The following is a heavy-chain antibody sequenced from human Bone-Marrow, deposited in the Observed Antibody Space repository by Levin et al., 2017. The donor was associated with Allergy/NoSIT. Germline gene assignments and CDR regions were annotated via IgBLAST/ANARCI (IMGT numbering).Heavy chain of an antibody. CDR2: ISGSGGST. D-gene: IGHD4-17*01. CDR1: GFTFSTYV. J-gene: IGHJ4*02. CDR3: AKEKMTTTSFDY. Sequence: GGSLRLSCAVSGFTFSTYVMSWVRQAPGKGLEWVSAISGSGGSTYYADSVKGRFTISRDNSKNTLYLQMNSLRAEDTAVYYCAKEKMTTTSFDYWGQGTLVTVSS. V-gene: IGHV3-23*01.